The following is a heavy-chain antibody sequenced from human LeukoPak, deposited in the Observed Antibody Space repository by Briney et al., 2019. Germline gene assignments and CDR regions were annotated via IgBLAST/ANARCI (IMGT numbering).Heavy chain of an antibody. J-gene: IGHJ4*02. D-gene: IGHD3-16*02. V-gene: IGHV3-69-1*01. CDR1: AFAFSSYT. Sequence: GGSLRLSCAASAFAFSSYTINWVRQAPGRGLEWVSSISSSSTIYYADSVKGRFTISRDNAKNSLYLQMDSLRAEDTAVYYCARDRNYDYIWGSYRPDYFDYWGQGTLVTVSS. CDR3: ARDRNYDYIWGSYRPDYFDY. CDR2: ISSSSTI.